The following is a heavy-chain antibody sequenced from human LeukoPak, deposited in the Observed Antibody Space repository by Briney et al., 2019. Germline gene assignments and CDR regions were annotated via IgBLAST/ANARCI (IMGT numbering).Heavy chain of an antibody. J-gene: IGHJ6*03. Sequence: GASVKVSCKASGYTFTSYGINWVRQATGQGLEWMGWMNPNSGNTGYAQKFQGRVTMTRNTSISTAYMELSSLRSEDTAVYYCARGAARLNYYYYYMDVWGKGTTVTVSS. CDR2: MNPNSGNT. CDR3: ARGAARLNYYYYYMDV. CDR1: GYTFTSYG. V-gene: IGHV1-8*01. D-gene: IGHD6-6*01.